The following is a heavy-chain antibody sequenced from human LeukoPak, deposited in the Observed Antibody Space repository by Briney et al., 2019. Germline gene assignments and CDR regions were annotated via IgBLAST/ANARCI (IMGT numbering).Heavy chain of an antibody. V-gene: IGHV3-30*18. J-gene: IGHJ4*02. D-gene: IGHD6-13*01. CDR3: AKDRETTASGTFDF. Sequence: PGGSLRLSCVASGFTFNRYVMHWVRQAPGKGLEWVAVISSDGSMKNYADSVKGRFTISRDSSNNTLYLQMNSLRAEDTGVYFCAKDRETTASGTFDFRGQGTLVTVSS. CDR2: ISSDGSMK. CDR1: GFTFNRYV.